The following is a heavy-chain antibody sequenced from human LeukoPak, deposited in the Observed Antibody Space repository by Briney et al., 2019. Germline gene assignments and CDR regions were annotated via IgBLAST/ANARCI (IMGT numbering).Heavy chain of an antibody. CDR1: GFTFDSYA. D-gene: IGHD5-18*01. V-gene: IGHV3-30-3*01. CDR2: ITYDGTNK. J-gene: IGHJ4*02. CDR3: ARVEYSSSPHFDY. Sequence: GGSQRLSRAASGFTFDSYALHWVRQAPGKGLEWLAIITYDGTNKYYADSVKGRFTISRDNSNNTLFLQMNSLRPEDTAVYYCARVEYSSSPHFDYWGQGTLVTVSS.